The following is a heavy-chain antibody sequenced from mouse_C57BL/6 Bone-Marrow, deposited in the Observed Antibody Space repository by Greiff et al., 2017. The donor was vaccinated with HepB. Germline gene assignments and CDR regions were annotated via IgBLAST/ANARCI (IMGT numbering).Heavy chain of an antibody. Sequence: QVQLQQSGPELVKPGASVKISCKASGYAFSSSWMNWVKQRPGKGLEWIGRIYPGDGDTNYNGKFKGKATLTADKSSSTAYMQLSSLNSEGSAVFFCARLGDYWGQGTSVTVSS. CDR1: GYAFSSSW. CDR2: IYPGDGDT. V-gene: IGHV1-82*01. D-gene: IGHD4-1*01. CDR3: ARLGDY. J-gene: IGHJ4*01.